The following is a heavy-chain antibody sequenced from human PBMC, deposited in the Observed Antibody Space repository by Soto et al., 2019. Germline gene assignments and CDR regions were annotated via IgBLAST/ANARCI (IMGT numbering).Heavy chain of an antibody. D-gene: IGHD3-22*01. Sequence: GGSLRLSCAASGFTFSSYGMHWVRQAPGKGLEWVAVISYDGSNKYYADSVEGRFTISRDNSKNTLYLQMNSLRAEDTAVYYCAKDSVHYYDSSGPPPFDYWGQGTLVTVSS. CDR2: ISYDGSNK. CDR3: AKDSVHYYDSSGPPPFDY. V-gene: IGHV3-30*18. J-gene: IGHJ4*02. CDR1: GFTFSSYG.